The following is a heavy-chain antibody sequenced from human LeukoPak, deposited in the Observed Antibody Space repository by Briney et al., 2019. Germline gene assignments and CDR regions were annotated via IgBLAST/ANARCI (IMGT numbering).Heavy chain of an antibody. CDR1: GGSFSGYY. CDR2: INHSGST. Sequence: SETLSLTCAVYGGSFSGYYWSWIRQPPGKGLEWIGEINHSGSTNYNPSLKSRVTISVDTSKNQFSLKLSSVTAADTAVYYCARDPAHIWYFDYWGQGTLVTVSS. D-gene: IGHD3-3*02. CDR3: ARDPAHIWYFDY. J-gene: IGHJ4*02. V-gene: IGHV4-34*01.